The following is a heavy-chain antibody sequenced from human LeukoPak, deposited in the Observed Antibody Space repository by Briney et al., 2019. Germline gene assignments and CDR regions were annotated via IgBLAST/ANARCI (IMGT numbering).Heavy chain of an antibody. V-gene: IGHV3-23*01. D-gene: IGHD5-12*01. Sequence: PGGSLRLSCAASGFTFSSYAMSWVRQAPGKGLEWVLAISGSGGSTYYADSVKGRFTISRDNSKNTLYLQMNSLRAEDTAVYYCAKDADSGYPPQNGFDYWGQGTLVTVSS. CDR2: ISGSGGST. CDR3: AKDADSGYPPQNGFDY. J-gene: IGHJ4*02. CDR1: GFTFSSYA.